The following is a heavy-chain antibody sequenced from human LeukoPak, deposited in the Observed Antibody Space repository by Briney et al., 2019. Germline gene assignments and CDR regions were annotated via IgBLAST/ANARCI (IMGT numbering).Heavy chain of an antibody. CDR3: AGSSGYYHLDY. D-gene: IGHD3-22*01. CDR1: GASIGSFY. Sequence: SETLSLTCNVSGASIGSFYWTWIRQPPGKELEWIGYSGSSDYNPSLKSRFIISIDTSKNHVSLNVSSVTAADTAVYYCAGSSGYYHLDYWGQGVPVIVSS. J-gene: IGHJ4*02. CDR2: YSGSS. V-gene: IGHV4-59*01.